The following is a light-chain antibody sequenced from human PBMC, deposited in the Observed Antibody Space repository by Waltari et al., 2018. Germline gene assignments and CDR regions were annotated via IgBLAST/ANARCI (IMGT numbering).Light chain of an antibody. CDR2: NNN. Sequence: QSVLTQPPSASGTPGQRVPIACSGSSSNIGTNIVNWYQQLPEAAPKLHITNNNLRPSGVPDRFSGSKSGTSASLAVSGLQSEDEADYYCAAWDDSLNGPVFGGGTKLTVL. CDR3: AAWDDSLNGPV. J-gene: IGLJ3*02. CDR1: SSNIGTNI. V-gene: IGLV1-44*01.